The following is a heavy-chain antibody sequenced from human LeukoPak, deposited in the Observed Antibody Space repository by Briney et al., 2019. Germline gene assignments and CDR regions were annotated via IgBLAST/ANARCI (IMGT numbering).Heavy chain of an antibody. CDR1: GGSISSSSYY. J-gene: IGHJ4*02. CDR3: ARDRGYSYGPFDY. CDR2: IYYSGST. V-gene: IGHV4-39*07. D-gene: IGHD5-18*01. Sequence: SETLSLTCTVSGGSISSSSYYWGWIRQPPGKGLEWIGSIYYSGSTYYNPSLKSRVTISVDTSKNQFSLKLSSVTAADTAVYYCARDRGYSYGPFDYWGQGTLVTVSS.